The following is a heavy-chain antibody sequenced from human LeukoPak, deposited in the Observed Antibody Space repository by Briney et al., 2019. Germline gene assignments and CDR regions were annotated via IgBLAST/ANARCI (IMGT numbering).Heavy chain of an antibody. V-gene: IGHV4-39*02. CDR1: GGSISSNDWY. CDR2: IYSSGST. Sequence: SETLSLTCTVSGGSISSNDWYWGWIRQPPGRGLEWIGSIYSSGSTYYNPSLKSRVTISVDTSKNHFSLKLSSVTAADTAVYYCARWRVSDFDYWGQGTLVTVSS. D-gene: IGHD3-10*01. J-gene: IGHJ4*02. CDR3: ARWRVSDFDY.